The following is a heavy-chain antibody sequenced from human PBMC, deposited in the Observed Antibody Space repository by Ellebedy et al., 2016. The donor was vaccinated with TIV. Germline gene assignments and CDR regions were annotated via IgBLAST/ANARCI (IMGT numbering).Heavy chain of an antibody. CDR3: AREEGFGGAWFDP. Sequence: MPGGTLRLSCSVSGGSVSSGRSYWSSFRQPPAQGLAWIGYITWRGSTNYNPSLKSRITISMDTSKNQLALMVRSVTAAATAIYYCAREEGFGGAWFDPWGKGTLVIVSS. V-gene: IGHV4-61*01. J-gene: IGHJ5*02. CDR1: GGSVSSGRSY. D-gene: IGHD3-10*01. CDR2: ITWRGST.